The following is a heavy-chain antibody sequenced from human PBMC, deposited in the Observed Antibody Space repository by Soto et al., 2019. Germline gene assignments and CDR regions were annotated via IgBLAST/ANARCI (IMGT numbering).Heavy chain of an antibody. J-gene: IGHJ4*02. V-gene: IGHV1-18*01. CDR3: ARDGDQWDQRFCDN. D-gene: IGHD1-26*01. CDR1: GHISGHYG. Sequence: QVQLVQSAPELTKPGASVKVSCRVSGHISGHYGITWVRLRAGQGLEWLGWISAHRGHTNYAHKFRGRVTMTTDPSTATVSMELTNLLSADTAVYFCARDGDQWDQRFCDNWGQGTLVTVSS. CDR2: ISAHRGHT.